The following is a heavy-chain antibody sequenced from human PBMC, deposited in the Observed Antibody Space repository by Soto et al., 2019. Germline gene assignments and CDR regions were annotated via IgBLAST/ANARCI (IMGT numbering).Heavy chain of an antibody. CDR3: AKAGVTGTPDAFDI. V-gene: IGHV3-9*01. CDR2: ISWSSGSI. J-gene: IGHJ3*02. Sequence: GGSLRLSCAASGFTFDDYAMHWVRQAPGKGLEWVSGISWSSGSIGYADSVKGRFTISRDNAKNSLYLQMNSLRAEDTALYYCAKAGVTGTPDAFDIWGQGTMVTVSS. D-gene: IGHD1-20*01. CDR1: GFTFDDYA.